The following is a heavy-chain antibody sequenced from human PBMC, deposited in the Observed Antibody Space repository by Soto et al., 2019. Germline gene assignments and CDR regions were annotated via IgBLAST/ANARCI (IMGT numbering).Heavy chain of an antibody. Sequence: SETLSLTCTVSGGSISSSSYYWGWIRQPPGKGLEWIGSIYYSGSTYYNPSLKSRVTISVDTSKNQFSLKLSSVTAADTAVYYCERHGTYYYGSGTFDYWGQGTLVTVSS. V-gene: IGHV4-39*01. CDR2: IYYSGST. CDR1: GGSISSSSYY. CDR3: ERHGTYYYGSGTFDY. J-gene: IGHJ4*02. D-gene: IGHD3-10*01.